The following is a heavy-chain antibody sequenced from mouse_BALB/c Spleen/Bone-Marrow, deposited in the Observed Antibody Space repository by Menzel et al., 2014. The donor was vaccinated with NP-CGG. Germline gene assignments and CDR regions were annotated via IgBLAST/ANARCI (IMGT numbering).Heavy chain of an antibody. Sequence: QVQLQQSGAELVRPGTSVKISCKASGYAFTNYWLDWVKQSPGHGLEWIGDICPGSGNTYFNEKFKGKATLTADKSSSTAYMQLSSLTSEDSAVYFCARPQFISGRYYAMDYWGQGTSVTVSS. CDR2: ICPGSGNT. CDR3: ARPQFISGRYYAMDY. V-gene: IGHV1-63*01. CDR1: GYAFTNYW. D-gene: IGHD1-2*01. J-gene: IGHJ4*01.